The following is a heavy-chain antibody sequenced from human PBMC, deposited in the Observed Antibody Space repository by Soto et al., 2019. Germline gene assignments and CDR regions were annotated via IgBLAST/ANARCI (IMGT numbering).Heavy chain of an antibody. Sequence: QVQLQQWGAGLLKPSETLSLTCAVYGGSFSGYYWSWSRQPPGKGLEWIGEINHSGSTNYNPSLKSRVTISVDTSKNQFSLKLSSVTAADTAVYYCASYEKEDYWGQGTLVTVSS. CDR1: GGSFSGYY. D-gene: IGHD5-12*01. V-gene: IGHV4-34*01. J-gene: IGHJ4*02. CDR2: INHSGST. CDR3: ASYEKEDY.